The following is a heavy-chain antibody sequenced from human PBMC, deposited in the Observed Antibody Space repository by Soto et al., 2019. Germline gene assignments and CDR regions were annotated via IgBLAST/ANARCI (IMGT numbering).Heavy chain of an antibody. D-gene: IGHD3-10*01. CDR3: AKTVYVSGSPGGDWFAP. Sequence: GGSLRLSCAASGFTFSNYAMNWVRQAPGKGLEWISGISGSGGGTNYADSVKGRFTISRDNSKNTLYLQMNSLRAEDTAVYYCAKTVYVSGSPGGDWFAPWGQGTWSPSPQ. CDR2: ISGSGGGT. CDR1: GFTFSNYA. J-gene: IGHJ5*02. V-gene: IGHV3-23*01.